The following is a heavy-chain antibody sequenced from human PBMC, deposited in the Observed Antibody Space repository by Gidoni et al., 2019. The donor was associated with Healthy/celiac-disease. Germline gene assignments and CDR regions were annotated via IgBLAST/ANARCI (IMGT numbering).Heavy chain of an antibody. CDR3: AKRGVVVAAILGWIDY. Sequence: EVQLLESGGGLVQPGGSLRLSCAASGFTFSSYAMSWVRQAPGKGLEWVSAISGSGGSTYYADSVKGRFTSSRDNSKNTLYLQMNSLRAEDTAVYYCAKRGVVVAAILGWIDYWGQGTLVTVSS. J-gene: IGHJ4*02. V-gene: IGHV3-23*01. CDR1: GFTFSSYA. D-gene: IGHD2-15*01. CDR2: ISGSGGST.